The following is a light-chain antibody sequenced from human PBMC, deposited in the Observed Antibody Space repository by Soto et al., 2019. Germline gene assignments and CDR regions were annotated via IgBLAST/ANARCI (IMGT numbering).Light chain of an antibody. CDR3: QLWDSSSDRYV. V-gene: IGLV3-21*02. CDR1: NIGTSS. CDR2: DYS. J-gene: IGLJ1*01. Sequence: SYELTQPPSVSVAPGQTAMISCGGTNIGTSSVHWYQQKPGQAPVLVVYDYSARPSGIPERFSGSKSGNTATLTISRVEAGDEADYYCQLWDSSSDRYVFGTGTKVTVL.